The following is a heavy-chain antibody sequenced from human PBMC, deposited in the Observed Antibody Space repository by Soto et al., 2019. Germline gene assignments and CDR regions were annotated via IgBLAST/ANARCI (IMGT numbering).Heavy chain of an antibody. V-gene: IGHV4-59*01. Sequence: SETLSLTCTVSGGSISSYYWSWIRQPPGKGLEWIGYIYYSGSTNYNPSLKSRVTISVDTSKNQFSLKLSSVTAADTAVYYCARAFTYGSGYYYYYMDVWGKGTTVTVSS. J-gene: IGHJ6*03. CDR1: GGSISSYY. CDR2: IYYSGST. D-gene: IGHD3-10*01. CDR3: ARAFTYGSGYYYYYMDV.